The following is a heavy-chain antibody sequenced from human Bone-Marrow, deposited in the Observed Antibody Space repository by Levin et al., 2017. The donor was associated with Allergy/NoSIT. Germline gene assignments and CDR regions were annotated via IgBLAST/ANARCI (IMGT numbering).Heavy chain of an antibody. V-gene: IGHV1-69*13. J-gene: IGHJ3*02. D-gene: IGHD2-2*01. CDR1: GGTFSSYA. Sequence: ASVKVSCKASGGTFSSYAISWVRQAPGQGLEWMGGIIPIFGTANYAQKFQGRVTITADESTSTAYMELSSLRSEDTAVYYCARAGGYCSSTSCYVYAFDIWGQGTMVTVSS. CDR3: ARAGGYCSSTSCYVYAFDI. CDR2: IIPIFGTA.